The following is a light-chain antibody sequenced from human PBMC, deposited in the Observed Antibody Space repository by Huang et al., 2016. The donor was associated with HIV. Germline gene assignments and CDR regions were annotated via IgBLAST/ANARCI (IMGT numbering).Light chain of an antibody. CDR1: QSVSSY. Sequence: EIVLTQSPATLSLSPGERATLSCRASQSVSSYLAWYQQKPGQAPRLLIYDASNRATESPARFSGSGSGTDFTLTSSSLEPEDFAVYYCQQRSNWPPLTFGGGTKVEVK. V-gene: IGKV3-11*01. CDR2: DAS. CDR3: QQRSNWPPLT. J-gene: IGKJ4*01.